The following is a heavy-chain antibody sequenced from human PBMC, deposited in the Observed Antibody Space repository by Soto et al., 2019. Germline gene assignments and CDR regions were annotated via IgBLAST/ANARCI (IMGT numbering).Heavy chain of an antibody. V-gene: IGHV1-18*04. D-gene: IGHD2-2*01. Sequence: QVQLVQSGAEVKKPGASVKVSCKASGYTFNNSGISWVRQAPGRGLEWMGWISAKNGNTNYAQKFQGRVTMTTDTATRTAYMDLRSLRSDDTAVYFCARDLGDIVVVSAATEFVHWGQGTLVTVSS. CDR1: GYTFNNSG. CDR3: ARDLGDIVVVSAATEFVH. CDR2: ISAKNGNT. J-gene: IGHJ4*02.